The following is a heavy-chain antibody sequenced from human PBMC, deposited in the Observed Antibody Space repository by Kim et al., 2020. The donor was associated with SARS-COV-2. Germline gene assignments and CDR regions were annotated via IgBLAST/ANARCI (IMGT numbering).Heavy chain of an antibody. CDR2: ISSSGSTI. J-gene: IGHJ2*01. D-gene: IGHD6-13*01. CDR3: ARDYPGIAAAFVLGYFDL. CDR1: GFTFSDYY. Sequence: GGSLRLSCAASGFTFSDYYMSWIRQAPGKGLEWVSYISSSGSTIYYADSVKGRFTISRDNAKNSLYLQMNSLRAEDTAVYYCARDYPGIAAAFVLGYFDLWGRGTLVTVSS. V-gene: IGHV3-11*04.